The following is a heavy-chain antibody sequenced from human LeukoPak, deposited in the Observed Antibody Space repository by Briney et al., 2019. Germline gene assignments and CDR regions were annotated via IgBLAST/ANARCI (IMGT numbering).Heavy chain of an antibody. CDR1: GCTFTSYG. J-gene: IGHJ4*02. CDR3: ARESDYDSSGYYGY. D-gene: IGHD3-22*01. Sequence: ASVKVSCKASGCTFTSYGISWVRQAPGQGLEWMGWISAYNGDTNYAQKLQGRVTMTTDTSTSTAYMELRSLRSDDTAVYYCARESDYDSSGYYGYWGQGTLVTVSS. V-gene: IGHV1-18*01. CDR2: ISAYNGDT.